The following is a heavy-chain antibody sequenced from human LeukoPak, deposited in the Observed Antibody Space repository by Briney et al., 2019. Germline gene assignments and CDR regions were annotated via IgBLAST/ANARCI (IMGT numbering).Heavy chain of an antibody. J-gene: IGHJ4*02. CDR1: GGSFSGYY. CDR2: INHSGST. D-gene: IGHD6-6*01. V-gene: IGHV4-34*01. CDR3: VSDEYSSSSAPGN. Sequence: SETLSLTCAVYGGSFSGYYWSWIRQPPGKGLEWIGEINHSGSTNYNPSLKSRVTISVDTSKNQFSLKLSSVTAADTAVYYCVSDEYSSSSAPGNWGQGTLVTVSS.